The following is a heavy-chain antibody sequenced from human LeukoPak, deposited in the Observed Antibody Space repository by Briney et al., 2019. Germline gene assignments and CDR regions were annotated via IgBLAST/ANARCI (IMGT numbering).Heavy chain of an antibody. V-gene: IGHV4-61*01. CDR1: GGSVSSGSYY. D-gene: IGHD3-3*01. J-gene: IGHJ4*02. CDR3: ASIEAYYDFWSGYRTTIPDY. CDR2: IYYSGST. Sequence: SETLSLTCTVSGGSVSSGSYYWSWIRQPPGKGLEWIGYIYYSGSTNYNPSLKSRVTISVDTSKNQFSLKLSSVTAADTAVYYCASIEAYYDFWSGYRTTIPDYWGQGTLVTVSS.